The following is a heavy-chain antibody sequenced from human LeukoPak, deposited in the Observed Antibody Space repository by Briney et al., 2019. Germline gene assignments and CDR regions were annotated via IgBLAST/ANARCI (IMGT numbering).Heavy chain of an antibody. CDR1: GFTFSSYW. Sequence: GGSLRLSCAASGFTFSSYWMSWVRQAPGKGLEWVANIKQDGSEKHYVDSVKGRFTISRDNAKKSLFLHMNSLRVEDTAAYYCARGSEYTSSTNYYFDYWGQGTLVTVSS. V-gene: IGHV3-7*01. CDR3: ARGSEYTSSTNYYFDY. J-gene: IGHJ4*02. D-gene: IGHD6-6*01. CDR2: IKQDGSEK.